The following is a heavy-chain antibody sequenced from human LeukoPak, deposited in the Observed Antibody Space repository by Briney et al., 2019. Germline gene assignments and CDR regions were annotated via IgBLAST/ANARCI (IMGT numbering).Heavy chain of an antibody. Sequence: SETLSLTCTVSGGSISSYYWSWIRQPPGKGLEWIGYIYYSGSTNYNPSLKSRVTISVDTSKNQFSLKLSSVTAADTAVYYCARAVAVASYYYYVDVWGKGTTVTVSS. D-gene: IGHD6-19*01. J-gene: IGHJ6*03. CDR2: IYYSGST. V-gene: IGHV4-59*01. CDR1: GGSISSYY. CDR3: ARAVAVASYYYYVDV.